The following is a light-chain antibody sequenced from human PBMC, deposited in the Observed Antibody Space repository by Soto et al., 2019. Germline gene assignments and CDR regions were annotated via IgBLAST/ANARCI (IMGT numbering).Light chain of an antibody. CDR1: QGISSR. CDR3: QQSNSCPLT. J-gene: IGKJ4*01. V-gene: IGKV1-12*01. Sequence: DVPMTQSPSSVSASVGDRVTITCRAGQGISSRLAWYQQEPGKAPNLLIYAASRLQSGVPSRFRGSGSETDFTLTIGSRQPEGFATYHCQQSNSCPLTFGGGTKVEIK. CDR2: AAS.